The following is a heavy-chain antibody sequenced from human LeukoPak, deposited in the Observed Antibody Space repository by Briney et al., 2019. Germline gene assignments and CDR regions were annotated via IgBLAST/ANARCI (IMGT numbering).Heavy chain of an antibody. Sequence: ASVKVSRKASGYTFTSYAMHWVRQAPGQRLEWMGWINAGNGNTKYSQKFQGRVTMTTDTSTSTAYMELRSLRSDDTAVYYCARDRDYGDYNTQDLFVYWGQGTLVTVSS. CDR2: INAGNGNT. J-gene: IGHJ4*02. D-gene: IGHD4-17*01. CDR3: ARDRDYGDYNTQDLFVY. CDR1: GYTFTSYA. V-gene: IGHV1-3*01.